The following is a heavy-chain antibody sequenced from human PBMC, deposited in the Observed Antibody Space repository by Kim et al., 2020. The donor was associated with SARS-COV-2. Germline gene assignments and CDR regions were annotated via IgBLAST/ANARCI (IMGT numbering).Heavy chain of an antibody. V-gene: IGHV6-1*01. CDR2: TYYRSKWYN. D-gene: IGHD2-21*01. Sequence: SQTLSLTCAISGDSVSSNSAAWTWIRQSPSRGFEWLGRTYYRSKWYNNYAVSVKSRITINPDTSKNQFSLQLNSVTPDDTAVYYCARGVDNWFDPWGQGTLVTVSS. J-gene: IGHJ5*02. CDR3: ARGVDNWFDP. CDR1: GDSVSSNSAA.